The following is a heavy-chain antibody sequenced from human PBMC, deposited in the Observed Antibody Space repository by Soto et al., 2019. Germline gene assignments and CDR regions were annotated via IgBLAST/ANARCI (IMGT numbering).Heavy chain of an antibody. CDR1: GDSISTSLYY. Sequence: LSLSCSVSGDSISTSLYYWGWIRQPPGRDLEWIGSLYYGGSTYYNPSLQSRVTISVDTSKNQFSLKLTSVTAADTAVYYCATLPGTPGYFRHWGQGTLVTVSS. J-gene: IGHJ1*01. D-gene: IGHD3-10*01. CDR3: ATLPGTPGYFRH. CDR2: LYYGGST. V-gene: IGHV4-39*01.